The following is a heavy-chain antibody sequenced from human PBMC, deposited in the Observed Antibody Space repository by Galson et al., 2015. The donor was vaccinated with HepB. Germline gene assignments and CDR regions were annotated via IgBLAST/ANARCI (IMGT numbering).Heavy chain of an antibody. Sequence: SLRLSCAASGFTFSNAWMSWVRQAPGKGLEWVGRIKSKTDGGTTDYAAPVKGRFTISRDDSKNTLYLQMNSLKTEDTAVYYCTTSPSYYYDSSGYDSAFDIWGQGTMVTVSS. CDR2: IKSKTDGGTT. J-gene: IGHJ3*02. CDR1: GFTFSNAW. D-gene: IGHD3-22*01. CDR3: TTSPSYYYDSSGYDSAFDI. V-gene: IGHV3-15*01.